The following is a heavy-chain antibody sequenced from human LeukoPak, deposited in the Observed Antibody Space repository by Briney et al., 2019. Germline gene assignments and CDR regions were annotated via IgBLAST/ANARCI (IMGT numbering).Heavy chain of an antibody. J-gene: IGHJ4*02. Sequence: GASVKVSCKASGYTFTSYGISWARQAPGQGLEWMGWISAYNGNTNYAQKLQGRVTMTTDTSTSTAYMELRSLRSDDTAVYYCARAIIAVAGTLFDYWGQGTLVAVSS. V-gene: IGHV1-18*01. D-gene: IGHD6-19*01. CDR3: ARAIIAVAGTLFDY. CDR1: GYTFTSYG. CDR2: ISAYNGNT.